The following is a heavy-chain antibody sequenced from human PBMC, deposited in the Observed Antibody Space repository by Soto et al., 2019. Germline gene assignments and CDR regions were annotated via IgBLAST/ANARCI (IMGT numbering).Heavy chain of an antibody. Sequence: ERLCRAGAVSGGSISSYYWSWIRQPAGKGLEWIGRIYTSGSTNYNPSLKSRVTMSVDTSKNQFSLKLSSVTAADTAVYYCARAYPYCSGGSCYSSQVDNWFDPWGQGTLVTVYS. D-gene: IGHD2-15*01. CDR2: IYTSGST. V-gene: IGHV4-4*07. CDR1: GGSISSYY. J-gene: IGHJ5*02. CDR3: ARAYPYCSGGSCYSSQVDNWFDP.